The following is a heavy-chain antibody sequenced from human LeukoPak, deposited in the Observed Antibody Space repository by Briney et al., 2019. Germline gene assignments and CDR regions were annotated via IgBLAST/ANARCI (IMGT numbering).Heavy chain of an antibody. V-gene: IGHV4-39*01. CDR3: ASSIAVANFDY. Sequence: PSETLSLTCTVSGGSISSSSYYWGWIRQPPGKGLEWIGSIYYSGSTYYNPSLKSRVTISVDTSKNQFSLKLSSVIAADTAVYYCASSIAVANFDYWGQGTLVTVSS. D-gene: IGHD6-19*01. CDR1: GGSISSSSYY. J-gene: IGHJ4*02. CDR2: IYYSGST.